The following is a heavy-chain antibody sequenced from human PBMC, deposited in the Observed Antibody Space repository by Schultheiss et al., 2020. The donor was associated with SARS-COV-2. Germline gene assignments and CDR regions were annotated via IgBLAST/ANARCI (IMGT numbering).Heavy chain of an antibody. CDR1: GGSISSSSYY. CDR3: AREGSSVGPRPLDF. CDR2: IYSSGNT. D-gene: IGHD6-6*01. J-gene: IGHJ4*02. V-gene: IGHV4-61*05. Sequence: GSLRLSCTVSGGSISSSSYYWGWIRQPPGKGLEWIGYIYSSGNTNYNPSLKSRVTMSVDTSKSQFSLKLSSVTAADTAVYYCAREGSSVGPRPLDFWGQGTLVTVSS.